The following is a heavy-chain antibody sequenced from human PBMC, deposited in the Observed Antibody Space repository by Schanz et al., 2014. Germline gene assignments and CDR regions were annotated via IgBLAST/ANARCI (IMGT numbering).Heavy chain of an antibody. D-gene: IGHD3-22*01. J-gene: IGHJ3*02. CDR1: GGTFSSYA. Sequence: QVQLVQSGAEVKKPGSSVKVSCKASGGTFSSYAFSWVRQAPGQGLEWMGKIIPILGMENYAQKFQGRVTITADISTSTAYMDLNSLRSDDTAVYYCARDIQYHYDTSGPVGAFDIWGQGTVVTVS. V-gene: IGHV1-69*04. CDR2: IIPILGME. CDR3: ARDIQYHYDTSGPVGAFDI.